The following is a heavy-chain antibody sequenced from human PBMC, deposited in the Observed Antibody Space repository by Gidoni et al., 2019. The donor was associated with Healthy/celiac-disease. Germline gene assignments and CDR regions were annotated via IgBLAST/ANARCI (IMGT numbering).Heavy chain of an antibody. V-gene: IGHV4-30-4*01. Sequence: QVQLQESGPGLVKPSQTLSLTCTVSGGSIRSGDYYWSWIRQPPGKGLEWIGYIYYSGSTYYNPSLKSRVTISVDTSKNQFSLKLSSVTAADTAVYYCARGGDYDYVWGSYRYAGDVWGQGTTVTVSS. CDR2: IYYSGST. J-gene: IGHJ6*02. CDR3: ARGGDYDYVWGSYRYAGDV. D-gene: IGHD3-16*02. CDR1: GGSIRSGDYY.